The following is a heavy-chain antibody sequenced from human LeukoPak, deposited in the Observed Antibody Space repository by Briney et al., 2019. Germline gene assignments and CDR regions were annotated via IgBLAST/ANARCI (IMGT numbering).Heavy chain of an antibody. CDR3: AKDIAVSDSYFDY. CDR1: GFDFSNNG. V-gene: IGHV3-30*02. CDR2: IRYDAANQ. J-gene: IGHJ4*02. Sequence: PGGSLRLSCGASGFDFSNNGMHWVRQAPGKGLGWVAFIRYDAANQYYADSVKGRFTLSRDNSKNTLYLEMDSLRSEDTAIYHCAKDIAVSDSYFDYWGQGTLVTVTS. D-gene: IGHD6-19*01.